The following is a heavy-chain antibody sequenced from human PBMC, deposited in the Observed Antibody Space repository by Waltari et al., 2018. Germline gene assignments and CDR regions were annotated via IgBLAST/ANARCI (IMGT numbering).Heavy chain of an antibody. CDR2: INHAGNK. CDR1: GGSFSGYY. CDR3: VRLEDCSGPGGNCYSGDSFALDV. D-gene: IGHD2-15*01. J-gene: IGHJ6*02. Sequence: QVQLQQWGAGLLQPSETLSLTCAVYGGSFSGYYWGWVRQPPGKGLEWIGEINHAGNKNSNPSLRSRIIMSVDAPRSQFSLKVSSVTAADTAVYYCVRLEDCSGPGGNCYSGDSFALDVWGQGTTVTVSS. V-gene: IGHV4-34*01.